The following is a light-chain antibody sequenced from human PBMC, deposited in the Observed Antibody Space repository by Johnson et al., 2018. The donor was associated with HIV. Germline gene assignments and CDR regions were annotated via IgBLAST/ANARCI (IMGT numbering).Light chain of an antibody. CDR2: DNN. J-gene: IGLJ1*01. V-gene: IGLV1-51*01. CDR3: GTGDTSLTAGGV. CDR1: SSNIGNNY. Sequence: QSMLTQPPSVSAAPGQKVTISCSGSSSNIGNNYVSWYQQLPGTAPKLLIYDNNKRPSGIPDRFSGSKSGTSATMGITGLPTGDEADYYCGTGDTSLTAGGVFGTGTKVTVL.